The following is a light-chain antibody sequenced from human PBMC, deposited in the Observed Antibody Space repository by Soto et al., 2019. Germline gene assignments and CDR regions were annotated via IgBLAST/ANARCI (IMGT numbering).Light chain of an antibody. J-gene: IGLJ1*01. Sequence: QSERTQPASGSGSHGRSITISCTGTSSDVGGYNYVSWYQQHPGKAPKLMIYDVSNRPSGVSNRFSGSKSGNTASLTISGLQAEDEADYYCSSYTSSSTYVFGTGTKVTVL. V-gene: IGLV2-14*01. CDR2: DVS. CDR3: SSYTSSSTYV. CDR1: SSDVGGYNY.